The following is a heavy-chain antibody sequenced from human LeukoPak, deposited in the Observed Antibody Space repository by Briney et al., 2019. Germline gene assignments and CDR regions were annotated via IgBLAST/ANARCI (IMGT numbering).Heavy chain of an antibody. V-gene: IGHV4-59*08. Sequence: KPSETLSLTCTVSGGSIRSYYWSWIRQPPGKGLEWIGYIYYSGSTNYNPSLKSRVTISVDTSKNQFSLKLGSVTAADTAVYYCARQGAGVPFDYWGRGTLVTVSS. CDR1: GGSIRSYY. CDR3: ARQGAGVPFDY. CDR2: IYYSGST. D-gene: IGHD3-10*01. J-gene: IGHJ4*02.